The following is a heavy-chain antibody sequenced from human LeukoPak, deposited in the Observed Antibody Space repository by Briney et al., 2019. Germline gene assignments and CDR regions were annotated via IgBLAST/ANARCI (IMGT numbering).Heavy chain of an antibody. CDR1: GYSFTNYW. J-gene: IGHJ4*02. CDR2: IHPGDSDT. V-gene: IGHV5-51*01. CDR3: AGLLHRYFHF. Sequence: PGESLKISCKGSGYSFTNYWIGWVRQMPGQGLEWMGIIHPGDSDTRYSPSFQGQVTISVDKSVTTAYLQWSSLKASDTAMYFCAGLLHRYFHFWGQGTLVTVSS. D-gene: IGHD1-26*01.